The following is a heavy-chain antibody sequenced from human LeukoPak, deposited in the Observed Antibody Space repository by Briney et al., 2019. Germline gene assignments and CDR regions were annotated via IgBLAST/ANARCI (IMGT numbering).Heavy chain of an antibody. CDR3: TRDQKQYKKGATTGDYFDY. V-gene: IGHV3-49*03. CDR1: GFTFSDYA. J-gene: IGHJ4*02. Sequence: GGSLRLSCTASGFTFSDYAMSWFRQAPGKGLEWVGFIRSKAYGGTTEYAASVKGSFTISRDDSKSIAYLQMNSLKTEDTAVYYCTRDQKQYKKGATTGDYFDYWGQGTLVTVSS. D-gene: IGHD1-26*01. CDR2: IRSKAYGGTT.